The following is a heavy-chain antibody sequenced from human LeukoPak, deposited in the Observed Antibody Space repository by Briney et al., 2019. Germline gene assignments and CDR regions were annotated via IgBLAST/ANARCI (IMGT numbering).Heavy chain of an antibody. CDR3: ARVVFD. CDR2: IKQGGSEK. J-gene: IGHJ4*02. D-gene: IGHD2-8*01. CDR1: GFTFSSHL. Sequence: AGGSLRLSCAASGFTFSSHLMSWVPQAPGKGLEWVANIKQGGSEKYYVDSVKGRFTISRDNAKNSLYLQMNSLRAEDTAVYYCARVVFDWGQGTLVTVSS. V-gene: IGHV3-7*01.